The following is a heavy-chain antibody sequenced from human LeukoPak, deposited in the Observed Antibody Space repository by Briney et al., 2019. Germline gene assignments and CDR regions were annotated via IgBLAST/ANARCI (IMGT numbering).Heavy chain of an antibody. V-gene: IGHV3-7*01. D-gene: IGHD1-1*01. Sequence: GGSLRLSCAASGFTFSRYWMSWMRQAPGKGLEWVANIKYDGYEEYYVDSVKGRFTISRDNAKNSLYLQLNSLRVEDTAVYYCKSGGAAPGSFDYWGQRTLVTVSP. J-gene: IGHJ4*02. CDR3: KSGGAAPGSFDY. CDR1: GFTFSRYW. CDR2: IKYDGYEE.